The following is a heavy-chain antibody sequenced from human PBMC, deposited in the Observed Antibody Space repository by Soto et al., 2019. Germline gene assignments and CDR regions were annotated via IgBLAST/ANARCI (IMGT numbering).Heavy chain of an antibody. D-gene: IGHD3-10*01. CDR1: GGSISSGGYY. CDR2: IYYSGST. V-gene: IGHV4-39*01. Sequence: SETLSLTCTVSGGSISSGGYYWSWIRQHPGKGLEWIGYIYYSGSTYYNPSLKSRVTISVDTSKNQFSLKLSSVTAADTAVYYCARPMITMVRGVINHYYYYYMDVWGKGTTVTV. CDR3: ARPMITMVRGVINHYYYYYMDV. J-gene: IGHJ6*03.